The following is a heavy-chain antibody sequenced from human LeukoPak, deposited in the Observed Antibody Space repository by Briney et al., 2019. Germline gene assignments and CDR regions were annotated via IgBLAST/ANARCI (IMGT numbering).Heavy chain of an antibody. CDR1: GGSITSSIYY. J-gene: IGHJ6*04. Sequence: SETLSLTCTVSGGSITSSIYYWGWIRQPPGKGLEWIGSIHHSGSTYYNPSLKSRVTISIDTSNNQLSLKLSSVTAADTAMYYCARQLTHSGTDVWGKGTTVTVSS. D-gene: IGHD6-13*01. V-gene: IGHV4-39*01. CDR3: ARQLTHSGTDV. CDR2: IHHSGST.